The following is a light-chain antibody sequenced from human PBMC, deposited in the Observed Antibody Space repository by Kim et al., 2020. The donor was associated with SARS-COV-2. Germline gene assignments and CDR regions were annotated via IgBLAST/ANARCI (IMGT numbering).Light chain of an antibody. CDR2: DAS. J-gene: IGKJ4*01. CDR3: LQRSAWPLT. CDR1: QNIYTY. Sequence: DIVLTQSPATLSLSPGERATLSCRASQNIYTYLAWYQQKPGQAPRLLICDASQWATGTPPRFSGSGSGTDFTLTISSLEPEDFAVYYCLQRSAWPLTFGGGTTVEIK. V-gene: IGKV3-11*01.